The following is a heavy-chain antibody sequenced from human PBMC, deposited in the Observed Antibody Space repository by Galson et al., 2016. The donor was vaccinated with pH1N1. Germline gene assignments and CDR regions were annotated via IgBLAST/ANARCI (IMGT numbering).Heavy chain of an antibody. D-gene: IGHD1-14*01. CDR2: IYPGDSDT. CDR1: GYGFTTSW. J-gene: IGHJ6*03. Sequence: QSGAEVKKPGESLKISCKTSGYGFTTSWIGWVRQMPGKGLEWMGAIYPGDSDTRYSPSFQGQVTISADKSISTADLHWSSLTASDTAIYYCARHEGREPPAGAYYRDVWGKGTTVTVSS. V-gene: IGHV5-51*01. CDR3: ARHEGREPPAGAYYRDV.